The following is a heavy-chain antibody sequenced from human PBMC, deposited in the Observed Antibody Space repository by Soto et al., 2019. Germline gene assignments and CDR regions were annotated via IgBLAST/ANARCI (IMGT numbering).Heavy chain of an antibody. V-gene: IGHV5-10-1*01. Sequence: PGESLKISCKGSGYSFTSYWISWVRQMPGKGLEWMGRIDPSDSYTNYSPSFQGHVTISADKSISTAYLQWSSLKASDTAMYYCARGPYTQGATPSYGMDVWGQGTMVTVSS. CDR3: ARGPYTQGATPSYGMDV. CDR1: GYSFTSYW. CDR2: IDPSDSYT. D-gene: IGHD2-15*01. J-gene: IGHJ6*02.